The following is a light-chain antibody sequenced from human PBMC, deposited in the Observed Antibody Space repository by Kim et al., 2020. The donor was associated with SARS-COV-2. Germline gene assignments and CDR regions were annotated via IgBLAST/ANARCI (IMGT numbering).Light chain of an antibody. Sequence: GNTEAISCPRSSGGIDANYVQWYRRRPGGVPTTVIYEDDQRPSGVSDRFSGSIDNSSNSASLTISGLRTEDEADYYCQSYNRDNVLFGGGTQLTVL. J-gene: IGLJ2*01. CDR3: QSYNRDNVL. CDR1: SGGIDANY. CDR2: EDD. V-gene: IGLV6-57*03.